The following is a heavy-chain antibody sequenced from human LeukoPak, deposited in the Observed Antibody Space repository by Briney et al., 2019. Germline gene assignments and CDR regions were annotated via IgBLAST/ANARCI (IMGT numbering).Heavy chain of an antibody. CDR2: ISGSGGST. CDR1: GFTFSSYA. J-gene: IGHJ4*02. CDR3: AKDTHCSGGSCYENY. Sequence: GSLRLSCAASGFTFSSYAMSWVRQAPGKGLEWVSAISGSGGSTYYADSVKGRFTISRDNSKNTLYLQMNSLRAEDTAVYYCAKDTHCSGGSCYENYWGQGTLVTVSS. D-gene: IGHD2-15*01. V-gene: IGHV3-23*01.